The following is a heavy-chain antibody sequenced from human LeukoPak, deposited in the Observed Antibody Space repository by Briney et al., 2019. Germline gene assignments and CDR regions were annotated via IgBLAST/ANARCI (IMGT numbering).Heavy chain of an antibody. V-gene: IGHV3-23*01. CDR1: GFTFSSSA. Sequence: SGGSLRLSCAASGFTFSSSAMSWVRQAPGKRLEWVSGITYSASSTYYADSVRGRFTISRDNSKNTLFLEMNSLRAEDTAIYYCAKVESPPLPWGQGTLVTVSS. CDR3: AKVESPPLP. CDR2: ITYSASST. D-gene: IGHD3-3*01. J-gene: IGHJ5*02.